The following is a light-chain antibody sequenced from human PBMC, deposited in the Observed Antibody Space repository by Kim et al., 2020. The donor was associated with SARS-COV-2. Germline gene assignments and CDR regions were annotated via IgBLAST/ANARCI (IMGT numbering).Light chain of an antibody. CDR2: SNG. CDR3: ATWYDSLSGVM. CDR1: NSNIGSNT. V-gene: IGLV1-44*01. Sequence: QSVLTQPPSASGTPGQTVTISCSGTNSNIGSNTVNWYQQVPGKAPKFLIYSNGHRPSGVPDRFSGSKSGTSASLAISGLQSEDEGDYYCATWYDSLSGVMFGGGTKLTVL. J-gene: IGLJ3*02.